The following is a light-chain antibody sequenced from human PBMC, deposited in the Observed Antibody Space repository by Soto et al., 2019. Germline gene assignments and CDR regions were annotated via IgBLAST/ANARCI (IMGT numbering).Light chain of an antibody. Sequence: EIVLTQSPGTLSLSPGERATLSCRASQSVSSSYLAWYQQKPGQAPRLFFYGASNRATGIPDRFSGSGSGTDFTLTISRLEPEDFAVYYCQQYGSSQITFGQGTRLEIK. CDR3: QQYGSSQIT. J-gene: IGKJ5*01. CDR1: QSVSSSY. V-gene: IGKV3-20*01. CDR2: GAS.